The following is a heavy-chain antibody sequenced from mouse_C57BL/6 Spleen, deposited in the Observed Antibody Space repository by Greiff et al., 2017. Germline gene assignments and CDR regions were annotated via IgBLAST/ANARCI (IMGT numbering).Heavy chain of an antibody. CDR3: AREGTTGVADYFDD. V-gene: IGHV1-82*01. J-gene: IGHJ2*01. CDR1: GYAFSSSW. Sequence: VQLQQSGPDLVKPGASVKISCKASGYAFSSSWMNWVKQRPGQGLEWIGRIYPGDGDTNYNGKFKGKATLTADKSSSTAYMQLSSLTSEDSAVYFCAREGTTGVADYFDDWGQGTTLTVAS. D-gene: IGHD1-1*01. CDR2: IYPGDGDT.